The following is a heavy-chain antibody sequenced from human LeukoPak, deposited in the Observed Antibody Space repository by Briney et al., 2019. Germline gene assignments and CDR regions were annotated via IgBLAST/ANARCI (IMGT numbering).Heavy chain of an antibody. CDR1: GGSISSGDYY. D-gene: IGHD3-22*01. J-gene: IGHJ4*02. CDR2: IYYSGST. Sequence: SETLSLTCTVSGGSISSGDYYWSWIRKPPGKVLEWIGYIYYSGSTYYNPSLKSRVTISVDTSKNQFSLKLSSVTAADTAVYYWASSPIESYDRSGYYFYWGQGTLVAVSS. V-gene: IGHV4-30-4*08. CDR3: ASSPIESYDRSGYYFY.